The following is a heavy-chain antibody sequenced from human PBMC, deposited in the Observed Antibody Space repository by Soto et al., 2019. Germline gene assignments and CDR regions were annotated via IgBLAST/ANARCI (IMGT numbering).Heavy chain of an antibody. CDR3: ALGQLVSTYFDH. CDR2: ISGSGLST. D-gene: IGHD1-1*01. V-gene: IGHV3-23*01. CDR1: GFTFSRYD. Sequence: EVQLLESGGDLVQPGGSLRLSCTASGFTFSRYDMSWVRQAPGKGLEWVSGISGSGLSTYYADSGKGRFTISRANSKNTVYLQLNSLRVEDTAVYDCALGQLVSTYFDHWGQGTLVTVSS. J-gene: IGHJ4*02.